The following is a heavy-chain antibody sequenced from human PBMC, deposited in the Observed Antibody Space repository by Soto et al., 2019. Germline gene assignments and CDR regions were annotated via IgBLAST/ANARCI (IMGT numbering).Heavy chain of an antibody. V-gene: IGHV4-39*01. D-gene: IGHD6-13*01. Sequence: QLQLQESGPGLVKPSETLSLTCTVSGGSISSSSYYWGWIRQPPGKGLEWIGSIYYSGSTYYNPSLKSRVTISVDTSKNQFSLKLSSVTAADTAVYYCARYLIAAAAPRTFDYWGQGTLVTVSS. CDR3: ARYLIAAAAPRTFDY. CDR2: IYYSGST. J-gene: IGHJ4*02. CDR1: GGSISSSSYY.